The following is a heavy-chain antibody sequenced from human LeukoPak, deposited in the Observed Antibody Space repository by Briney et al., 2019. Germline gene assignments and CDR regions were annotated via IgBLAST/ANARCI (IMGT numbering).Heavy chain of an antibody. J-gene: IGHJ6*03. V-gene: IGHV3-48*03. D-gene: IGHD3-10*01. CDR3: AKDGSNYYGSGSYYYYYYYMDV. CDR1: GFTLSSYE. Sequence: GGSLRLSCAASGFTLSSYEMNWVRQAPGKGLEWVSYISSSGSTIYYADSVKGRFTISRDNSKNALYLQMNSLRAEDTAVYYCAKDGSNYYGSGSYYYYYYYMDVWGKGTTVTISS. CDR2: ISSSGSTI.